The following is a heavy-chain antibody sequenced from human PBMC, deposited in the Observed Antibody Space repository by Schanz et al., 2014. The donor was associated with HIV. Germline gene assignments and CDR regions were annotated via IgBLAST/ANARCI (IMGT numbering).Heavy chain of an antibody. CDR3: ARFGDPPY. J-gene: IGHJ4*02. CDR2: INPNTGGT. Sequence: QVHLEQSGAEVRKPGSSMKVSCKTSGGSFIDHAISWVRQAPGQGLEWMARINPNTGGTNYAQKFQGRVTVTTDTSISTVYLEVSMLTSADTAVYYCARFGDPPYWGQGALVTVSS. V-gene: IGHV1-2*02. D-gene: IGHD3-10*01. CDR1: GGSFIDHA.